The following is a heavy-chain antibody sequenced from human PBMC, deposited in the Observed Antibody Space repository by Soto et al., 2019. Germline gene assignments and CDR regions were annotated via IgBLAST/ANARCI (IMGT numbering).Heavy chain of an antibody. CDR2: IIPIFGTA. V-gene: IGHV1-69*06. J-gene: IGHJ6*02. CDR3: ARGILAARPDYYYYGMDV. CDR1: GVTFSSYA. D-gene: IGHD6-6*01. Sequence: GASVKVSCKASGVTFSSYAISWVRQAPGQGLEWMGGIIPIFGTANYAQKFQGRVTITADKSTSTAYMELSSLRSEDTAVYYCARGILAARPDYYYYGMDVWGQGTTVTVSS.